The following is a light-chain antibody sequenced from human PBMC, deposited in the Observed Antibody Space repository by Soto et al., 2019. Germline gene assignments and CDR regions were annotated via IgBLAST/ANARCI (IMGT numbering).Light chain of an antibody. J-gene: IGKJ1*01. Sequence: DIQMTQSPSTLSGSVGDRVTITCRASQTISSWLAWYQQKPGKAPKLLIYKASTLKSGVPSRFSGSGSGTDFTLTISSLQPEDFATYYCQQSYITPPTFGQGTKVDI. CDR1: QTISSW. CDR2: KAS. CDR3: QQSYITPPT. V-gene: IGKV1-5*03.